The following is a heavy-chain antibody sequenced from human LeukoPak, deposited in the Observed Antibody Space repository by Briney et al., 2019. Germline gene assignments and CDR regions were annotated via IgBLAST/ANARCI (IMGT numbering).Heavy chain of an antibody. CDR2: INHSGST. D-gene: IGHD3-22*01. V-gene: IGHV4-34*01. CDR1: GGSISSYY. Sequence: NPSETLSLTCTVSGGSISSYYWSWIRQPPGKGLEWIGEINHSGSTNYNPSLKSRVTISVDTSKNQFSLKLSSVTAADTAVYYCARSRPWYYDSXXLDXXXQGTLVTVX. J-gene: IGHJ4*02. CDR3: ARSRPWYYDSXXLDX.